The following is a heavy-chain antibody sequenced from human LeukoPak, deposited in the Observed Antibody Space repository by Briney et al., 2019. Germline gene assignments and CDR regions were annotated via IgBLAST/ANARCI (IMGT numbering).Heavy chain of an antibody. J-gene: IGHJ4*02. CDR2: INHSGST. D-gene: IGHD3-10*01. V-gene: IGHV4-39*07. CDR1: GGSISSGGYY. Sequence: PSETLSLTCTVSGGSISSGGYYWSWIRQPPGKGLEWIGEINHSGSTNYNPSLKSRVTISVDTSKNQFSLKLSSVTAADTAVYYCASQDFSGSYPSYYFDYWGQGTLVTVSS. CDR3: ASQDFSGSYPSYYFDY.